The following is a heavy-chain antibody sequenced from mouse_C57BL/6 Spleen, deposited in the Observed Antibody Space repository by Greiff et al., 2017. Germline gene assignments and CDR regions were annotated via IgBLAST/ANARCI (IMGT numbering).Heavy chain of an antibody. Sequence: VQLVESGAELARPGASVKMSCKASGYTFTSYTMHWVKQRPGQGLEWIGYINPSSGYTKYNQKFKDKATLTADKSSSTAYMQLSSLTSEDSAVYYCGTVDYAMDYWGQGTSVTVSS. J-gene: IGHJ4*01. CDR3: GTVDYAMDY. CDR1: GYTFTSYT. CDR2: INPSSGYT. V-gene: IGHV1-4*01. D-gene: IGHD1-1*01.